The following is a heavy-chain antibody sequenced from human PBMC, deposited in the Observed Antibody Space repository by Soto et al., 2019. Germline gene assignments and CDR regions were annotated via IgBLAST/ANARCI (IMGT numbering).Heavy chain of an antibody. J-gene: IGHJ4*02. V-gene: IGHV3-23*01. CDR2: ISGSGGST. Sequence: EVQLLESGGGLVQPGGSLRLSCAASGFTFSIYAMSWVRQAPGKGLEWVSAISGSGGSTYYADSVKGRFTISRDNSKNALYLQRNSLRAEDTAVYYWAKWGGDRAYFDYWGQGTLVTVSS. CDR3: AKWGGDRAYFDY. D-gene: IGHD2-21*02. CDR1: GFTFSIYA.